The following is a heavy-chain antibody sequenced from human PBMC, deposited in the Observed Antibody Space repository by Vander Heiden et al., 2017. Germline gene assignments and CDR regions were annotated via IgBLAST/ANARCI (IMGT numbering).Heavy chain of an antibody. J-gene: IGHJ4*02. D-gene: IGHD3-22*01. Sequence: QVQLVQSGAAVRKPGASVTVSCKVSGYILTALSMHWGRQAPGKGLEWMGGFDPDDGETIYAQNLQGRVTTTEDTSTNTAYMELSSLRSEDTAVYYCATLPYFYDSSTYGSFDFWGQGTLVTVSS. CDR2: FDPDDGET. V-gene: IGHV1-24*01. CDR1: GYILTALS. CDR3: ATLPYFYDSSTYGSFDF.